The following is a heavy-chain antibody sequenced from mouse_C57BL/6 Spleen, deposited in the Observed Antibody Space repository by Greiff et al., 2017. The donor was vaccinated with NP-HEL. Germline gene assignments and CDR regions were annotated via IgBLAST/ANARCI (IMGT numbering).Heavy chain of an antibody. Sequence: QVQLKESGAELVRPGASVKLSCKASGYTFTDYYINWVKQRPGQGLEWIARIYPGSGNTYYNEKFKGKATLTAEKSSSTAYMQLSSLTSEDSAVYFCARDGYDSFAYWGQGTLVTVSA. V-gene: IGHV1-76*01. CDR3: ARDGYDSFAY. CDR2: IYPGSGNT. CDR1: GYTFTDYY. J-gene: IGHJ3*01. D-gene: IGHD2-2*01.